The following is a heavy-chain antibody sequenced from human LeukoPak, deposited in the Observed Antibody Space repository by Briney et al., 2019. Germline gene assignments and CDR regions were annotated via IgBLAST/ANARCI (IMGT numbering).Heavy chain of an antibody. Sequence: GGSLRHSCAAPGFTLSGHAMTSVRQAHGKGLDWVSVISGSGTSTYYADSVKARFTISRDNSKNTLNVQMNTLRAEDTPVYYCAKVRRDSSGSSFDYWAQGTLVTVSS. CDR3: AKVRRDSSGSSFDY. CDR2: ISGSGTST. CDR1: GFTLSGHA. J-gene: IGHJ4*02. D-gene: IGHD3-10*01. V-gene: IGHV3-23*01.